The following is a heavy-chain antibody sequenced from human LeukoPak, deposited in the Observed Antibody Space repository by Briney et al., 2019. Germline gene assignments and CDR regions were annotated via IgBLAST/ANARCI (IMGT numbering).Heavy chain of an antibody. J-gene: IGHJ4*02. CDR3: ARAGGYCSGASCYPNFDY. Sequence: GGSLRLSCAASGFSFSSYAMDWVRQAPGKGLEYVSAISDNGGRTHYANSVEGRFTISRDNSKNTLYLQMGSLKAEDMAVYYCARAGGYCSGASCYPNFDYWGQGTLVTVSS. D-gene: IGHD2-15*01. V-gene: IGHV3-64*01. CDR2: ISDNGGRT. CDR1: GFSFSSYA.